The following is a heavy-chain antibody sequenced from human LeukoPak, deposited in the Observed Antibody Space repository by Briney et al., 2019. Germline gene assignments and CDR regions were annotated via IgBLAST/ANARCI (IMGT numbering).Heavy chain of an antibody. J-gene: IGHJ6*03. D-gene: IGHD5-12*01. V-gene: IGHV3-21*01. Sequence: GGSLRLSCAASGFTFSSYSMNWVRQAPGKGLEWVSSISSSGSYIYYADSVKGRFTISRDNAKNSLYLQMNSLRAEDTAVYYCAGAHSGYDGGYMDVWGKGTTVTVSS. CDR2: ISSSGSYI. CDR1: GFTFSSYS. CDR3: AGAHSGYDGGYMDV.